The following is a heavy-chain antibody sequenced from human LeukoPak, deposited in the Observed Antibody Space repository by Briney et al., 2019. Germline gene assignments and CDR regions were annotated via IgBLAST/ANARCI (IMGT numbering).Heavy chain of an antibody. J-gene: IGHJ4*02. CDR3: ASTFVVVRGVRYFDY. CDR2: IYYSGST. CDR1: GGSISSSSYY. D-gene: IGHD3-10*01. Sequence: SETLSLTCTVSGGSISSSSYYWGWIRQPPGKGLEWIGSIYYSGSTYYNPSLKSRVTISVDTSKNQFSLKLSSVTAADTAVYYCASTFVVVRGVRYFDYWGQGTLVTVSS. V-gene: IGHV4-39*01.